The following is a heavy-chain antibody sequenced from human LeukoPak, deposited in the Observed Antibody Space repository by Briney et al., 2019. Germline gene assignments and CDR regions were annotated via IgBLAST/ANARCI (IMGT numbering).Heavy chain of an antibody. CDR3: ARGLAPRVVPAAMRGGYFQH. J-gene: IGHJ1*01. D-gene: IGHD2-2*01. Sequence: SETLSLTCTVSGGSISSYYWSWIRQPPGKGLEWIGYIYYSGSTNYNPSLKSRVTISVDTSKNQFSLKLSSVTAADTAVYYCARGLAPRVVPAAMRGGYFQHWGQGTLVTVSS. CDR1: GGSISSYY. V-gene: IGHV4-59*12. CDR2: IYYSGST.